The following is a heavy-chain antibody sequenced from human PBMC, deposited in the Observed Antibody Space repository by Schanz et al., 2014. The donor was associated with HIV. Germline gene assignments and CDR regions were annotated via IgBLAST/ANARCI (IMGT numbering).Heavy chain of an antibody. CDR2: INHSGRT. J-gene: IGHJ4*02. CDR3: ARGAGGGDYYDSSDYPYCFDY. D-gene: IGHD3-22*01. V-gene: IGHV4-34*02. CDR1: GESFSGYY. Sequence: QVQLQQWGAGLLKPSETLSLTCAVYGESFSGYYWSWIRQSPRKGLEWIGEINHSGRTKYSPSLKRRVNMSVDSSKSQFALKLSSVTAADTAIYYCARGAGGGDYYDSSDYPYCFDYGGRGTPVTVSP.